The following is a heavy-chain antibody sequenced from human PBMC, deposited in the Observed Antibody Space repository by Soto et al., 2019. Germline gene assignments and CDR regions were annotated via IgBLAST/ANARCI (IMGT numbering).Heavy chain of an antibody. CDR1: GCTFSIYG. J-gene: IGHJ3*02. D-gene: IGHD6-13*01. CDR3: EKDRGSSWYFDAFDI. V-gene: IGHV3-30*18. CDR2: ISYDGSNK. Sequence: LRRSCTASGCTFSIYGMHGGRQAPGKGLEWVAVISYDGSNKYYADSVKGRFTISRDNSKNTLYLQMNSLRAEDTAAYYCEKDRGSSWYFDAFDIWGQGTMVTV.